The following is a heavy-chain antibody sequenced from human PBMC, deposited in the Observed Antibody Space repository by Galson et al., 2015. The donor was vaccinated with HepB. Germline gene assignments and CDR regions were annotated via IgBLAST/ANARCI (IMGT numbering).Heavy chain of an antibody. D-gene: IGHD2-2*01. CDR2: IWYDGSTK. V-gene: IGHV3-33*01. CDR3: AREAAEDIVVVPPNWYFDL. Sequence: SLRLSCAASGFTFSSYGMHWVRQAPGKGLEWVAVIWYDGSTKYYADSVKGRFTISRDNSKNTLYLQMNSLRAEDTAVYYCAREAAEDIVVVPPNWYFDLWGRGTLVTVSS. J-gene: IGHJ2*01. CDR1: GFTFSSYG.